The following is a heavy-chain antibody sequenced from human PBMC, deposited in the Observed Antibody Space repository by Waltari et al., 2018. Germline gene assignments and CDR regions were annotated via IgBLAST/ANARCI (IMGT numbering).Heavy chain of an antibody. V-gene: IGHV1-69*02. D-gene: IGHD1-1*01. CDR2: IIPFLGIS. Sequence: HVQLEQSGAEVKKPGSSVKVSCKASGGTFSTYTVTWVRQAPVQGLEWMGSIIPFLGISKYAQSLQARRTITVDQSTNTGYMELNNLRPEDTGVYYCARSGEMKGTVDYWGQGTLVTVSS. J-gene: IGHJ4*02. CDR3: ARSGEMKGTVDY. CDR1: GGTFSTYT.